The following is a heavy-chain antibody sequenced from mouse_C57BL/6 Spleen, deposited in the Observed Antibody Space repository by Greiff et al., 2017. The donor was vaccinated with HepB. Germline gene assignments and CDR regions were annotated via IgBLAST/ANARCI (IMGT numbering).Heavy chain of an antibody. Sequence: VQLQHSGAELVRPGASVKLSCTASGFNIKDDYMHWVKQRPEQGLEWIGWIDPENGDTEYASKFQGKATITADTSSNTAYLQLSSLTSEDTAVYYGTTRGNWTAWFAYWGQGTLVTVSA. V-gene: IGHV14-4*01. CDR3: TTRGNWTAWFAY. D-gene: IGHD4-1*01. CDR2: IDPENGDT. J-gene: IGHJ3*01. CDR1: GFNIKDDY.